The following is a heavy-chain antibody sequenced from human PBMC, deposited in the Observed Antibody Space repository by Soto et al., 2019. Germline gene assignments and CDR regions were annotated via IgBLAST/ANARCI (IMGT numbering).Heavy chain of an antibody. D-gene: IGHD4-17*01. V-gene: IGHV3-30*18. CDR2: ISYDGSNK. Sequence: GGSLRLSCAASGFTFSNYGMHWVRPATGKGLEWVEIISYDGSNKYYADSVKGRFTISRDNSKNTLHLQMNSLRAEDTAVYYCAKDPDYGDYGHLDSWGQGT. CDR3: AKDPDYGDYGHLDS. CDR1: GFTFSNYG. J-gene: IGHJ4*02.